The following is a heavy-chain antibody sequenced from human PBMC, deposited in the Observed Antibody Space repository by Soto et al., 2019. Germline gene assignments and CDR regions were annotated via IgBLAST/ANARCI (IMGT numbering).Heavy chain of an antibody. V-gene: IGHV5-51*01. CDR2: IYPGDSDT. CDR3: ARQLAARPGYYYYGMDV. J-gene: IGHJ6*02. D-gene: IGHD6-6*01. CDR1: GYSFTSYW. Sequence: GESLKISCKGSGYSFTSYWIGWVRQMPGKGLEWMGIIYPGDSDTRYSPSFQGQVTISADKSISTAYLQWSSLKASDTAMYYCARQLAARPGYYYYGMDVWGQGTTVTVSS.